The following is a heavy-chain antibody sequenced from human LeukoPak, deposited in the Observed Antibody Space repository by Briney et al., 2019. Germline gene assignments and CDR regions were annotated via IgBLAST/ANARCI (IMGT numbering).Heavy chain of an antibody. J-gene: IGHJ4*02. Sequence: GGSLRLSCAASGFTFDDYAMHWVRQAPGKGLEWVSGISWNSGSIGYADSVKGRFTISRDNAKNSLYLQMNSLRAEDTALYYCATLKLDWGQGTLVTVSS. CDR2: ISWNSGSI. D-gene: IGHD1-7*01. CDR1: GFTFDDYA. V-gene: IGHV3-9*01. CDR3: ATLKLD.